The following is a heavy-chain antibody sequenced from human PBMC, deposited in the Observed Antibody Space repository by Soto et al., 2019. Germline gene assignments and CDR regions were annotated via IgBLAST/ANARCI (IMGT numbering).Heavy chain of an antibody. CDR3: ARFNYDFWSGTCQDCYFDY. D-gene: IGHD3-3*01. CDR2: IYYSGST. V-gene: IGHV4-59*12. J-gene: IGHJ4*02. Sequence: PSETLSLTCTVSGGSISSYYWSWIRQPPGKGLEWIGYIYYSGSTNYNPPLKSRVTISVDTSKNQFSLKLSSVTAADTAVYYCARFNYDFWSGTCQDCYFDYWGQGTLVTVSS. CDR1: GGSISSYY.